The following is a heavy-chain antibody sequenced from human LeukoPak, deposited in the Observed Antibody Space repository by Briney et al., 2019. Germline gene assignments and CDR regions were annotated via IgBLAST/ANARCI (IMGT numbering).Heavy chain of an antibody. CDR2: ISGSGGST. CDR1: GFTFSSYA. J-gene: IGHJ3*01. Sequence: TGGSLRLSCAASGFTFSSYAMSWVRQAPGKGLEWVSAISGSGGSTYYADSVKGRFTISSDNSKNTLFLQMNSLRAEDTAVYYCAKDRSCTGSSCNVGSWGQGTMVTVSS. D-gene: IGHD2-2*01. CDR3: AKDRSCTGSSCNVGS. V-gene: IGHV3-23*01.